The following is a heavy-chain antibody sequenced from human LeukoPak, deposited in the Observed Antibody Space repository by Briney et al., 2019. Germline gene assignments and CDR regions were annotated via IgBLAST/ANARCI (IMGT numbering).Heavy chain of an antibody. CDR2: INWNGGNT. V-gene: IGHV3-20*04. CDR3: ARYARGYCSSTRCYEGYYYYMDV. D-gene: IGHD2-2*01. CDR1: GFTFDDYG. Sequence: RAGGSLRLSCAASGFTFDDYGMSWVRQAPGKGRGWFLGINWNGGNTVYGASVKGRFTISRDNAKNSLYLQMNSLRAEDTALYYCARYARGYCSSTRCYEGYYYYMDVWGRGTTVTVSS. J-gene: IGHJ6*03.